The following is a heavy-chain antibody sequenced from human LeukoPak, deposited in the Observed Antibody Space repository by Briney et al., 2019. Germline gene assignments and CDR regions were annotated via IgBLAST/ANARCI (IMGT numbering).Heavy chain of an antibody. CDR3: ARDQLELRAFDI. CDR2: ISSSSSYI. CDR1: GFTFSSYS. Sequence: GGSLRLSCAASGFTFSSYSMNWVRQAPGKGREWVSSISSSSSYIYYADSVKGRFTISRDNAKNSLYLQMNSLRAEDTAVYYCARDQLELRAFDIWGQGTMVTVSS. V-gene: IGHV3-21*01. J-gene: IGHJ3*02. D-gene: IGHD1-7*01.